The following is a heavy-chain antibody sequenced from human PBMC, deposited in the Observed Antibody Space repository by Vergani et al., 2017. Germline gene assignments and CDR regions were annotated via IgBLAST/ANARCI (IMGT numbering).Heavy chain of an antibody. CDR3: ARDWNAAFDI. D-gene: IGHD1-1*01. CDR2: ISSNGGST. J-gene: IGHJ3*02. V-gene: IGHV3-64*04. CDR1: GFTFSSYA. Sequence: VQLVESGGGLVQPGGSLRLSCSASGFTFSSYAMHWVRQAPGKGLEYVSAISSNGGSTYYADSVKGRFTISRDNSKNSLYLQMNSLRAEDTAVYYCARDWNAAFDIWGQGTMVTVSS.